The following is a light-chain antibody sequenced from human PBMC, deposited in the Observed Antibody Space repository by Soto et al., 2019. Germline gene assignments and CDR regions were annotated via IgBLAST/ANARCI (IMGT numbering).Light chain of an antibody. CDR1: QSVGFY. Sequence: EIVLTQSPATLSLSPGERATLSCRASQSVGFYLAWYQQKPGQAPRLLIYDASNRVAGIPARFSGSGSGTDFTLTISSLEPEDFAVYYCQHRSNWPLTFGGGTKVDI. V-gene: IGKV3-11*01. J-gene: IGKJ4*01. CDR3: QHRSNWPLT. CDR2: DAS.